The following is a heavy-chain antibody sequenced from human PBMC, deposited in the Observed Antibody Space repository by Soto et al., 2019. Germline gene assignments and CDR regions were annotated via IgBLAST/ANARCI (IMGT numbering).Heavy chain of an antibody. D-gene: IGHD6-19*01. Sequence: EVQLVESGGALVQPEGSLRLSCAASGFTFSDHYMDWVRQAPGKGLEWVGRIKNKANSYTTEYAGPVKGRFIISRDESKDSGFLQMFRLKTDDTAVYYCTRVGLGSSRSSYYWGQGILVTLSS. CDR1: GFTFSDHY. CDR2: IKNKANSYTT. J-gene: IGHJ4*02. CDR3: TRVGLGSSRSSYY. V-gene: IGHV3-72*01.